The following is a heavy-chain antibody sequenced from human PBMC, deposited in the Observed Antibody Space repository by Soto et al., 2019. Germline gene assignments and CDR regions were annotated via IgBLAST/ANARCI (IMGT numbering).Heavy chain of an antibody. CDR3: ARGRRGYSYGPYNWFDP. V-gene: IGHV4-34*01. J-gene: IGHJ5*02. CDR1: GGSFSGYY. Sequence: SETLSLTCAVYGGSFSGYYWRWIGHPPGKGLECIGEINHSGSTNYNPSLKSRVTISVDTSKNQFSLKLSSVTAADTAVYYCARGRRGYSYGPYNWFDPWGQGTLVTVSS. D-gene: IGHD5-18*01. CDR2: INHSGST.